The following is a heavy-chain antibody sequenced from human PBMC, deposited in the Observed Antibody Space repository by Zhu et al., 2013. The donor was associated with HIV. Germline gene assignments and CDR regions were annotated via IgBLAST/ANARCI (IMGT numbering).Heavy chain of an antibody. CDR2: INPGGGSA. J-gene: IGHJ6*03. D-gene: IGHD1-1*01. Sequence: QVQLVQSGVDVKRPGDSLRISCRATGYIFTSHYVHWVRQAPGQGLEWMGLINPGGGSANYTQKFQGRLILTSDPSTSAAFMELRNLRFDDTATYYCARGDGNHFYNNYMDVWGDGTT. CDR1: GYIFTSHY. CDR3: ARGDGNHFYNNYMDV. V-gene: IGHV1-46*01.